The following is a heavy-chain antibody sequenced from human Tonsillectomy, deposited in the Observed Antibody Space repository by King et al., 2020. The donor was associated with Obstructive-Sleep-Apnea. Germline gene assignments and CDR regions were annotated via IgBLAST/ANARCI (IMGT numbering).Heavy chain of an antibody. D-gene: IGHD3-9*01. CDR2: ISYDLSNK. CDR1: GFTFSTYA. V-gene: IGHV3-30*04. Sequence: VQLVESGGGVVQPGRSLRVSCAASGFTFSTYAMHWVRQAPGKGLEWVAGISYDLSNKYYADSVKGRFTISGDNSKNTLYLQMNSLWAEDTAIYYCAREGPGNYHILTGFNWFDPGGQGTLVIVSS. CDR3: AREGPGNYHILTGFNWFDP. J-gene: IGHJ5*02.